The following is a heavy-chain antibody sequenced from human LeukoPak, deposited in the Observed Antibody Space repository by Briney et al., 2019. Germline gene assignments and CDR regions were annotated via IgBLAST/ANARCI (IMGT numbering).Heavy chain of an antibody. D-gene: IGHD1-26*01. CDR3: ARQCCMVGGTIDY. CDR1: GYSFTSYW. V-gene: IGHV5-51*01. Sequence: GESLKISCKGSGYSFTSYWIGWVRQMPGKGLEWMGIINPGDSDTRYSPSFQGQVTISADKSISTAYLQWSSLKASDTAMYYCARQCCMVGGTIDYWGQGTLVTVSP. J-gene: IGHJ4*02. CDR2: INPGDSDT.